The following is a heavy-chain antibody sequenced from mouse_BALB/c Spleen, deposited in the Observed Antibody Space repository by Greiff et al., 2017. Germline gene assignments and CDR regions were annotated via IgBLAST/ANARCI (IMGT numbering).Heavy chain of an antibody. D-gene: IGHD2-4*01. V-gene: IGHV1-14*01. Sequence: EVQLQQSGPELVKPGASVKMSCKASGYTFTSYVMHWVKQKPGQGLEWIGYINPYNDGTKYNEKFKGKATLTSDKSSSTAYMELSSLTSEDSAVYYCARDRDYDPYYAMDYWGQGTSVTVSS. CDR1: GYTFTSYV. CDR3: ARDRDYDPYYAMDY. CDR2: INPYNDGT. J-gene: IGHJ4*01.